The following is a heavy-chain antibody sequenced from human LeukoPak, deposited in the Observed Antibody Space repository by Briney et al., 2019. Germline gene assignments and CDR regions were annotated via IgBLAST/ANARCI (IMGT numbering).Heavy chain of an antibody. CDR1: GFTFSTYS. Sequence: GGSLRLSCAASGFTFSTYSMNWVRQAPGKGLQWVSYISSGSSTIYYADSVKGRFTISRDNAKNSLYLQMNSLRAEDTAVYYCARGPGYSSGWNIDYWGQGTLVSVSS. J-gene: IGHJ4*02. CDR2: ISSGSSTI. D-gene: IGHD6-19*01. CDR3: ARGPGYSSGWNIDY. V-gene: IGHV3-48*01.